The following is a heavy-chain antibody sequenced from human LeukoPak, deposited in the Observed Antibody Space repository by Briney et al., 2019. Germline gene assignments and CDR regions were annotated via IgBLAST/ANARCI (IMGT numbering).Heavy chain of an antibody. CDR1: GFTFSNAW. CDR2: IKSKTDGGTT. V-gene: IGHV3-15*07. Sequence: GGSLRLSCAASGFTFSNAWMYWVRQAPGKVLEWVGRIKSKTDGGTTDYAAPVKGRFTISRDDSKNTLYLQMNSLKTEDTAVYYCTTRNGDYSGMDVWGQGTTVTVSS. J-gene: IGHJ6*02. CDR3: TTRNGDYSGMDV. D-gene: IGHD4-17*01.